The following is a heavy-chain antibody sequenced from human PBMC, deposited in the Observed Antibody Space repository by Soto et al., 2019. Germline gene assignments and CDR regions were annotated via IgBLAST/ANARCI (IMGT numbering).Heavy chain of an antibody. Sequence: PVGSLRLSCAASGFTFSSYEMNWVRQAPGKGLEWVSYISSSGSTTYYADSVKGRFTISRDNSKNTLYLQMNSLRAEDTAVYYCAKDQAVAGHQFDYWGQGTLVTVSS. CDR2: ISSSGSTT. CDR3: AKDQAVAGHQFDY. J-gene: IGHJ4*02. D-gene: IGHD6-19*01. V-gene: IGHV3-48*03. CDR1: GFTFSSYE.